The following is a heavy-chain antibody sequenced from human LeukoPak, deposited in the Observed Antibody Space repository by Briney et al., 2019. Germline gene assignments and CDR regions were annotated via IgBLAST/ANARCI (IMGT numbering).Heavy chain of an antibody. J-gene: IGHJ6*03. V-gene: IGHV4-61*02. D-gene: IGHD3-22*01. Sequence: SETLSLTCTVSGGSISSSSYYWSWIRQSAGKGLEWIGRVYTSGSTNYNPSLKSRVTMSVDTSKNQFSLKLSSVTAADTAVYYCARDLEGRYYDSSGYYYYYYMDVWGKGTTVTVSS. CDR2: VYTSGST. CDR1: GGSISSSSYY. CDR3: ARDLEGRYYDSSGYYYYYYMDV.